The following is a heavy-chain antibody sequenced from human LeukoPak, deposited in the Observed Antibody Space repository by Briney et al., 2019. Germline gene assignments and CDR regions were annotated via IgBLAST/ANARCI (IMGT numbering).Heavy chain of an antibody. V-gene: IGHV3-30-3*01. J-gene: IGHJ4*02. CDR2: ISYDGNNK. Sequence: GGSLRLSCAASGFTFSSYAMYWVRQAPGKGLEWVTTISYDGNNKFYTDSVRGRFTISRDNAKDTLFLHMNSLRPDDTAVYYCARGSYYHGSNGYSPLWGQGTLVTVSS. CDR3: ARGSYYHGSNGYSPL. CDR1: GFTFSSYA. D-gene: IGHD3-22*01.